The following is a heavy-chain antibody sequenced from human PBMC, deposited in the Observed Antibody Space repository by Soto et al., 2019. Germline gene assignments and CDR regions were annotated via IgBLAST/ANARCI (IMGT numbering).Heavy chain of an antibody. D-gene: IGHD2-2*01. CDR1: GGSISSGGYS. J-gene: IGHJ4*02. Sequence: SETLSLTCAVSGGSISSGGYSWSWIRQPPGKGLEWIGYIYHSGSTYYNPSLKSRVTISVDRSKNQFSLKLSSVTAADTAVYYCARGYQLLYYFDYWGQGTLVTVSS. CDR3: ARGYQLLYYFDY. V-gene: IGHV4-30-2*01. CDR2: IYHSGST.